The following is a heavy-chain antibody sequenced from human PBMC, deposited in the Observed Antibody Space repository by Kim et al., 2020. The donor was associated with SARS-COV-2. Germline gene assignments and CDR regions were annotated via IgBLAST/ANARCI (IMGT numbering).Heavy chain of an antibody. V-gene: IGHV4-39*01. CDR3: ARLRPGSYDAFDI. Sequence: HPSIKSRVTISVDTSKNQFSLKLSSVTAADTAVYYCARLRPGSYDAFDIWGQGTMVTVSS. J-gene: IGHJ3*02.